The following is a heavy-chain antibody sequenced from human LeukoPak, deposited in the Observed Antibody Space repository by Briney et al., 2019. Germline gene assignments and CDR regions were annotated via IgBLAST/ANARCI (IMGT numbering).Heavy chain of an antibody. CDR1: GGSISSHY. D-gene: IGHD2-2*01. V-gene: IGHV4-59*11. CDR2: IYYSGST. CDR3: ARFLDEYCSSTSCYSYLDY. J-gene: IGHJ4*02. Sequence: SETLSLTCTVSGGSISSHYWSWIRQPPGKGLEWIGYIYYSGSTNYNPSLKSRVTISVDTSKNQFSLKLSSLTPSDTAVYYCARFLDEYCSSTSCYSYLDYWGQGPLVTVSS.